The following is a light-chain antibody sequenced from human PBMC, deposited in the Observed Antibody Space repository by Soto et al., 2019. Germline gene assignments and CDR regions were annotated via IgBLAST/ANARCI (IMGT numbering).Light chain of an antibody. Sequence: QSALTQPASVSGSPGQSITISCTGTRRDVGGYNYVSWYQQYPGKSPKLLIYEVTHRPSGVSNRFSVSKSGNTASLTCSGLQAEDEAYLYGSSYTRSNTLPFVFGTGTK. V-gene: IGLV2-14*01. CDR2: EVT. J-gene: IGLJ1*01. CDR1: RRDVGGYNY. CDR3: SSYTRSNTLPFV.